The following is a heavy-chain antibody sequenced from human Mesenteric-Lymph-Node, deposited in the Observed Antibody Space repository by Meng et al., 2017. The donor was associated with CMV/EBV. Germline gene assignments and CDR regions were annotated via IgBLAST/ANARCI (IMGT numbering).Heavy chain of an antibody. J-gene: IGHJ4*02. Sequence: GESLKISCAASGFTFSSYGMLWVRQAPGKGLEWVAFIQYDGSNKYYADSVKGRFTISRDNSKNTLYVQMNSLRAEDTAVYYCAKDEGSHGSWPQYSFDYWGQGTLVTVSS. CDR2: IQYDGSNK. V-gene: IGHV3-30*02. CDR1: GFTFSSYG. D-gene: IGHD6-13*01. CDR3: AKDEGSHGSWPQYSFDY.